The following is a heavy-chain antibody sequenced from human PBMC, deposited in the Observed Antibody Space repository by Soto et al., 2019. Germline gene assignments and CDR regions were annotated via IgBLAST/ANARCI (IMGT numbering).Heavy chain of an antibody. CDR3: TRRGIQQLYYYYGMDV. D-gene: IGHD5-18*01. Sequence: GGSLRLSCAASGFTFSGSAMHWVRQASGKGLEWVGRIRSKANSYATAYAASVKGRFTISRDDSKNTAYLQMNSLKTEDTAVYYCTRRGIQQLYYYYGMDVWGQGTTVTVSS. CDR1: GFTFSGSA. CDR2: IRSKANSYAT. J-gene: IGHJ6*02. V-gene: IGHV3-73*01.